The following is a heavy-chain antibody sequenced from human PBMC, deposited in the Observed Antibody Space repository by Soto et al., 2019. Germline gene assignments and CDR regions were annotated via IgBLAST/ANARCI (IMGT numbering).Heavy chain of an antibody. J-gene: IGHJ6*02. CDR3: TMRITMVRGVEHTNYYYGVDV. CDR2: IKSKTDGGTT. V-gene: IGHV3-15*07. D-gene: IGHD3-10*01. CDR1: GFTFSNAW. Sequence: PGGSLRLSCAASGFTFSNAWMNWVRQAPGKGLEWVGRIKSKTDGGTTDYAAPVKGRFTISRDDSKNTLYLQMNSLKTEDTAVYYCTMRITMVRGVEHTNYYYGVDVWGQGTTVTVSS.